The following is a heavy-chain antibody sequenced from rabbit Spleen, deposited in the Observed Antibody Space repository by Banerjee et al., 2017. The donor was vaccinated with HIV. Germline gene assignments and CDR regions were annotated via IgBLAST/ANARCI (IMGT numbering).Heavy chain of an antibody. V-gene: IGHV1S40*01. CDR1: GVSFSSSSY. CDR2: IDIGSSGFT. Sequence: QSLEESGGGLVQPEGSLTLTCTASGVSFSSSSYMCWVRQAPGKGLEWIACIDIGSSGFTYFATWAKGRFTISKTSSTTVTLQMTRLTAADTATYFCARDTSTSFSSYGMDLWGQGTLVTVS. CDR3: ARDTSTSFSSYGMDL. D-gene: IGHD1-1*01. J-gene: IGHJ6*01.